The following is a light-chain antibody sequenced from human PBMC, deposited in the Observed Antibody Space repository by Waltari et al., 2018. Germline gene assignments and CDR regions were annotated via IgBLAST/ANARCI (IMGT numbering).Light chain of an antibody. CDR3: QTWGTGIWV. V-gene: IGLV4-69*01. CDR1: SGHSSYA. J-gene: IGLJ3*02. CDR2: LNSDGSH. Sequence: LVLTQSPSASASLGASVKLTCTLSSGHSSYAIAWHQQQPEKGHRYLMKLNSDGSHSKGDGIPDRFSGSSSGAERYLTISSLQSEDEADYYCQTWGTGIWVFGGETKLTVL.